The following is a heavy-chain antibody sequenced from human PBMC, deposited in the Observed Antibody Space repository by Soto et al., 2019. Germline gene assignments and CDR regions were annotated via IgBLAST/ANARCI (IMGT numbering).Heavy chain of an antibody. CDR2: ISRTGDSA. J-gene: IGHJ5*01. Sequence: EVHLLESGGALVQPGGSLTLSCAASGFSFSDYAMSWVRQAPGKGLEWVSSISRTGDSAYYADSVKGWFAISRDRSKNRLSLQMNSLRVEDTAVYYCAKGPDGSGYYHNWFDSWGQGTLITVSS. D-gene: IGHD3-22*01. CDR1: GFSFSDYA. V-gene: IGHV3-23*01. CDR3: AKGPDGSGYYHNWFDS.